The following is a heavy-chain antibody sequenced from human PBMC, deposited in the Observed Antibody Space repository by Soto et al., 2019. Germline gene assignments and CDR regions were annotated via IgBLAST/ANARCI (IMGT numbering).Heavy chain of an antibody. Sequence: SETLSLTCTVSGGSISSYYWSWIRQPPWKGLEWIGYIYYSGSTNYNPSLKSRVTISVDTSKNQFSLKLSSVTAADTAVYYCARHYYYGSGSYQYYFDYWGQGTLVTVSS. J-gene: IGHJ4*02. CDR3: ARHYYYGSGSYQYYFDY. V-gene: IGHV4-59*08. D-gene: IGHD3-10*01. CDR2: IYYSGST. CDR1: GGSISSYY.